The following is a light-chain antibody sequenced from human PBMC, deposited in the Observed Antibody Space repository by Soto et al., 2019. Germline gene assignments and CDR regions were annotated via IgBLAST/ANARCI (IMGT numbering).Light chain of an antibody. J-gene: IGKJ4*01. CDR1: QSVSSY. Sequence: EIVLTQSPATRSLSPGERATLSCRASQSVSSYLAWYQQKPGQAPRLLIDDASNRATGIPARFMGSGSGTDFTLTISSLEPEDFAVYYCQQRSNWPRLTFGGGTKVDIK. V-gene: IGKV3-11*01. CDR2: DAS. CDR3: QQRSNWPRLT.